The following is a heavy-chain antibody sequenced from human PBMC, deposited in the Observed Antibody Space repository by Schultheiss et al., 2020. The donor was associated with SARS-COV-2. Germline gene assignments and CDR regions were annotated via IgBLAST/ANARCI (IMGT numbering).Heavy chain of an antibody. CDR1: GFTFGDYA. V-gene: IGHV3-23*01. CDR3: AKKVGAVADY. J-gene: IGHJ4*02. D-gene: IGHD6-19*01. Sequence: GGSLRLSCTASGFTFGDYAMSWFRQAPGNGLEWVSSIGGSGTKTYYADSVRGRFAISRDNSKNTLYLQMNSLRAEDTAVYYCAKKVGAVADYWGQGILVTVSS. CDR2: IGGSGTKT.